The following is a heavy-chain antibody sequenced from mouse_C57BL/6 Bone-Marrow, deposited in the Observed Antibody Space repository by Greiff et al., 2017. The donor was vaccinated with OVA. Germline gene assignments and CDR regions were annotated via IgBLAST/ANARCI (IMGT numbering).Heavy chain of an antibody. CDR2: ISSGGDYI. CDR3: TMLLDAMDY. CDR1: GFTFSSYA. J-gene: IGHJ4*01. V-gene: IGHV5-9-1*02. D-gene: IGHD2-1*01. Sequence: EVQWVESGEGLVKPGGSLKLSCAASGFTFSSYAMSWVSQTPEKRLEWVAYISSGGDYIYYADTVKGRFTISRDNARNTLYLQMISLKSEDTAMYYCTMLLDAMDYWGQGTSVTVSS.